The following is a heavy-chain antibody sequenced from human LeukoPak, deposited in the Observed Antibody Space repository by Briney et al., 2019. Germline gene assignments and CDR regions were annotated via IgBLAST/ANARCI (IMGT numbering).Heavy chain of an antibody. V-gene: IGHV3-23*01. J-gene: IGHJ4*02. CDR2: ISGSGATS. CDR1: GFTFSSYG. Sequence: GGSLRLSCAASGFTFSSYGMSWVRQAPGKGLEWVSAISGSGATSYYADSVKGRFTFSRDNFKNTLYLQMNSLRAEDTAIYYCAKDPTPGVVAEKYYFDYWGQGTLVTVSS. D-gene: IGHD5-12*01. CDR3: AKDPTPGVVAEKYYFDY.